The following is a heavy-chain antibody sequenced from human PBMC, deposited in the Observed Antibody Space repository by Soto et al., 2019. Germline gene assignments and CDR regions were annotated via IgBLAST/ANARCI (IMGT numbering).Heavy chain of an antibody. Sequence: SETLSLTCTVSGNTVAVGSHYWVWIRQPLGNRMEWIEYIYNSGNTDYNPTLMSRVTISLDTYMNQFSLKLTYISASDTAVYFFAPGVVSFDYWGQGTLVTVSS. CDR2: IYNSGNT. CDR1: GNTVAVGSHY. V-gene: IGHV4-61*01. CDR3: APGVVSFDY. J-gene: IGHJ4*02. D-gene: IGHD3-3*01.